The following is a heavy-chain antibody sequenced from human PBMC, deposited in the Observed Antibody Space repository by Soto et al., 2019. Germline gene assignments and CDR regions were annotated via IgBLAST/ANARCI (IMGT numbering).Heavy chain of an antibody. J-gene: IGHJ4*02. CDR3: ARVGYYYDSSGYFDY. CDR1: GFTVSSNF. D-gene: IGHD3-22*01. V-gene: IGHV3-53*01. CDR2: IYSGGST. Sequence: GGSLRLSCAASGFTVSSNFMSWVRQAQGKGLEWVSVIYSGGSTYYADSVKGRFTISRDNSKNTLYLQMNSLRAEDTAVYYCARVGYYYDSSGYFDYWGQGTLVTSPQ.